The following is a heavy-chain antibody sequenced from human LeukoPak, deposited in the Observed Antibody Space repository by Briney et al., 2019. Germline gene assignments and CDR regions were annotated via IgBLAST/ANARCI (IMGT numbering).Heavy chain of an antibody. CDR3: AREGYGHTTFDS. J-gene: IGHJ4*02. V-gene: IGHV4-34*01. D-gene: IGHD2-15*01. Sequence: SETLSLTCAVYGGSFSGYYWSWIRRPPGKGLEWIGEINHGGSTNYNPSLKSRVTISVDTSKNQFSLRLSSVTAADTAVYYCAREGYGHTTFDSWGQGTLVTVSS. CDR1: GGSFSGYY. CDR2: INHGGST.